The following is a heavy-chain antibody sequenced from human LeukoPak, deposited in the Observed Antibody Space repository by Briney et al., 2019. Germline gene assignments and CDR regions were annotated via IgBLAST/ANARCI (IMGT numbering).Heavy chain of an antibody. CDR2: ISSNGGST. CDR1: GFTFSSYA. V-gene: IGHV3-64*01. Sequence: GGPLRLSCAASGFTFSSYAMHWVRQAPGKGLEYVSAISSNGGSTYYANSVKGRFTISRDNSKNTLYLQMGSLRAEDMAVYYCARDIVVVPAAAVAFDIWGQGTMVTVSS. D-gene: IGHD2-2*01. CDR3: ARDIVVVPAAAVAFDI. J-gene: IGHJ3*02.